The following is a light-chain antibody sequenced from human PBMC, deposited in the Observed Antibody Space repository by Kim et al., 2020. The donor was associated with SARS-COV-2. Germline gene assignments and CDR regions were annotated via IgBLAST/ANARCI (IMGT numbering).Light chain of an antibody. J-gene: IGLJ2*01. CDR1: SGSIDDNY. Sequence: GKQVTIPYTRSSGSIDDNYVQWYQQRPGGVPTAVIYEDDQRPSGVSDRFSGSIDNSSNSASLTISGLRTEDEADYYCQSYNRDNVLFGGGTQLTVL. V-gene: IGLV6-57*03. CDR3: QSYNRDNVL. CDR2: EDD.